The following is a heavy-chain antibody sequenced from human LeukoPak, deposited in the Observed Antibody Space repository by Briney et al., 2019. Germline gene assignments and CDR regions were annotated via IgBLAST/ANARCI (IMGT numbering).Heavy chain of an antibody. CDR1: GGTFSSYA. D-gene: IGHD3-22*01. Sequence: GASVKVSCKASGGTFSSYAISWVRQAPGQGLEWMGRIIPIFGTASYAQKFQGRVTITTDESTSTAYMELSSLRSEDTAVYYCASDANYYDTLKAFDIWGQGTMVTVSS. CDR2: IIPIFGTA. CDR3: ASDANYYDTLKAFDI. J-gene: IGHJ3*02. V-gene: IGHV1-69*05.